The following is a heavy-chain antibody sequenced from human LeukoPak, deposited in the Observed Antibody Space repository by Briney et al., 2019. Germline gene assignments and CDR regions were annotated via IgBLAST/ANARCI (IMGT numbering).Heavy chain of an antibody. CDR3: ARVVSRSFDY. J-gene: IGHJ4*02. V-gene: IGHV3-53*04. CDR2: IYSGGTT. Sequence: GGSLRLSCATSGFTVSSNYMSWVRQAPGKGLEWVSVIYSGGTTYYADSVKGRFTISRHNSNNTLYLQMNSLRAEDTAVYYCARVVSRSFDYWGQGTLVTVSS. CDR1: GFTVSSNY.